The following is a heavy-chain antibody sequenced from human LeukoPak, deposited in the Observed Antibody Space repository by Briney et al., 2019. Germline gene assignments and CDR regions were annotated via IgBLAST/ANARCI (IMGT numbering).Heavy chain of an antibody. D-gene: IGHD4-23*01. CDR3: TRGSGGRRDN. Sequence: ALVKVSCKASGYTFTSCDINWVRQATGQGLEWMGWMNPNSGNTGYGQSFQGRITMTRDISIGTAYMELSNLTSEDTAIYYCTRGSGGRRDNWGQGTLVTVSA. CDR2: MNPNSGNT. J-gene: IGHJ4*02. CDR1: GYTFTSCD. V-gene: IGHV1-8*01.